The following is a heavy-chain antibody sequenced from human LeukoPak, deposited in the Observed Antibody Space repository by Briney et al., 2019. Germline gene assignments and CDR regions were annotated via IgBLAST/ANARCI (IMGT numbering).Heavy chain of an antibody. CDR1: GFTFSSYA. CDR2: ISYDGSNK. D-gene: IGHD2-2*01. Sequence: PGGSLRLSCAASGFTFSSYAMHWVRQAPGKGLEWVAVISYDGSNKYYADSVKGRFTISRDNSKNTLYLQMNSLRAEDTAVYYCAKEHDLTNYYYYYGMDVWGQGTTVTVSS. CDR3: AKEHDLTNYYYYYGMDV. V-gene: IGHV3-30-3*01. J-gene: IGHJ6*02.